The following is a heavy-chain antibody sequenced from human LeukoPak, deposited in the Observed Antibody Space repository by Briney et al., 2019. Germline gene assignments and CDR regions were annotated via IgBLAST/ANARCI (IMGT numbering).Heavy chain of an antibody. CDR1: GFTFSSYS. Sequence: GGSLRLSCAASGFTFSSYSMNWVRQAPGKGLECVSSISSSSSYIYYADSVKGRFTISRDNAKNSLYLQMNSLRAEDTAVYYCAPSILTGYSFDYWGQGTLVTVSS. CDR3: APSILTGYSFDY. J-gene: IGHJ4*02. CDR2: ISSSSSYI. V-gene: IGHV3-21*01. D-gene: IGHD3-9*01.